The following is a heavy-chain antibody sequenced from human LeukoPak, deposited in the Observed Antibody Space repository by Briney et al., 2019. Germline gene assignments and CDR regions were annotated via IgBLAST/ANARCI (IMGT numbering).Heavy chain of an antibody. Sequence: SQTLSLTCTVSGGSISSGDYYWSWIRQPRGKGLEWIGYIYYSGSTYYNPSLKSRVTISVDTSKNQFSLKLSSVTAADTAVYYCARLNCSGGSCYFYFDYWGQGTLVTVSS. D-gene: IGHD2-15*01. V-gene: IGHV4-30-4*08. CDR2: IYYSGST. CDR1: GGSISSGDYY. J-gene: IGHJ4*02. CDR3: ARLNCSGGSCYFYFDY.